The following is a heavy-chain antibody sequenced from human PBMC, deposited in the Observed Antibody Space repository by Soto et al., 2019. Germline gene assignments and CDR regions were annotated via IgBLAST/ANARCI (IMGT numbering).Heavy chain of an antibody. CDR3: ARFDTVTWDYYMDV. V-gene: IGHV4-34*01. CDR2: INHSGST. Sequence: SETLSLTCAVYGGSFSGYYWSWIRQPPGKGLEWIGEINHSGSTNYNPSLKSRVTISVDTSKNQFSLKLSSVTAADTAVYYCARFDTVTWDYYMDVWGKGTTVTVSS. CDR1: GGSFSGYY. D-gene: IGHD4-17*01. J-gene: IGHJ6*03.